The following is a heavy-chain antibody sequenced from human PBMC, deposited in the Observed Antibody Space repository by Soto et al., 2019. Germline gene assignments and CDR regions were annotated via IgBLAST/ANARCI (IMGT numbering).Heavy chain of an antibody. V-gene: IGHV4-31*03. J-gene: IGHJ4*02. CDR2: IFFSGNT. D-gene: IGHD2-8*01. CDR1: GGSILNGGHY. Sequence: SETLSLTCTVSGGSILNGGHYWTWIRQHPGKGLEWIGKIFFSGNTHYNPALKSRLTFSVDTTKNQFSLKLTSVTAADTAVYYCARGVHDCTNGVCYQAFDYWGQGTLVTVSS. CDR3: ARGVHDCTNGVCYQAFDY.